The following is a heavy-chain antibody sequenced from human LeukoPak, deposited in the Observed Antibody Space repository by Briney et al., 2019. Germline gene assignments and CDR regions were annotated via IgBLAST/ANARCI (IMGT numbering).Heavy chain of an antibody. V-gene: IGHV3-33*08. CDR2: IWYDGSKT. CDR1: GFTFSSYA. D-gene: IGHD2-2*01. Sequence: GGSLRLSCAASGFTFSSYAMHWVHQAPGKGLEWVAAIWYDGSKTSYTDSVKGRFTVSRDISKNTVYLQMNGLKAEDTAVYYCARDDCSTTPCYAYWGQGTLVTVSS. J-gene: IGHJ4*02. CDR3: ARDDCSTTPCYAY.